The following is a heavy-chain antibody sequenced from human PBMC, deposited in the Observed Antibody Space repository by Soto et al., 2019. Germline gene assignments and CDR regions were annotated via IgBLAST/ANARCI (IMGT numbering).Heavy chain of an antibody. Sequence: QVQLQESGPGLVKPSETLSLTCTVSGGSISSYYWSWIRQPPGKGLEWIGYIYYSGSTNYNPSLMSRVTISVDTSKNQFSLKLSSVTAADTAVYYCARGGLRGYFDYWGQGTLVTVSS. D-gene: IGHD3-16*01. CDR3: ARGGLRGYFDY. CDR1: GGSISSYY. CDR2: IYYSGST. J-gene: IGHJ4*02. V-gene: IGHV4-59*01.